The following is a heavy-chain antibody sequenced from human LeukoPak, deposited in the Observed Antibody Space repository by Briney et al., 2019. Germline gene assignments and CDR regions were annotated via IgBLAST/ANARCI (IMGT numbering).Heavy chain of an antibody. J-gene: IGHJ4*02. D-gene: IGHD2-21*02. Sequence: GGPLRLSCAASGFTVSSNYMSWVRQAPGKGLEWVSVIYSGGSTYYADSVKGRFTISRDNSKNTLYLQMNSLRAEDTAVYYCARFCGGDCYSGFDYWGQGTLVTVSS. V-gene: IGHV3-53*01. CDR3: ARFCGGDCYSGFDY. CDR1: GFTVSSNY. CDR2: IYSGGST.